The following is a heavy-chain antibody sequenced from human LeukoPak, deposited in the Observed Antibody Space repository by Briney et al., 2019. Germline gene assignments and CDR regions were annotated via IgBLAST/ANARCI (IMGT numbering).Heavy chain of an antibody. CDR2: IYSGGST. Sequence: GGSLRLSCAASGFTVSSNYMSCVRQAPGKGLEWVSVIYSGGSTYYADSVKGRFTISRDNSKNTLYLQMNSLRAEDTAVYYCARDPLSGYSYGTSFDYWGQGTLVTVSS. V-gene: IGHV3-66*01. CDR1: GFTVSSNY. J-gene: IGHJ4*02. D-gene: IGHD5-18*01. CDR3: ARDPLSGYSYGTSFDY.